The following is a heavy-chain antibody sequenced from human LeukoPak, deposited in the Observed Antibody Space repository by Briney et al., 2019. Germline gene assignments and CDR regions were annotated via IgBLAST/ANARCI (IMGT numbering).Heavy chain of an antibody. CDR1: GSTFSRSA. V-gene: IGHV1-69*05. J-gene: IGHJ4*02. Sequence: SVKVSCKASGSTFSRSAISWVRQAPGQGLQWVGGVIPILGTTNYAQRFQDRVSITTDDSTSTSYMEFRSLRSVDTAVYYCARDDGSATMGFDSWGQGTLVTVSS. CDR3: ARDDGSATMGFDS. CDR2: VIPILGTT. D-gene: IGHD1-26*01.